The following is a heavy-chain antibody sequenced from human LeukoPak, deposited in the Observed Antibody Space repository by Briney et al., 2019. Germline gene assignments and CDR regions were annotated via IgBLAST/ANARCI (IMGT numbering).Heavy chain of an antibody. J-gene: IGHJ5*02. CDR1: GFTFSSYS. D-gene: IGHD3-22*01. CDR2: ISSSSSYI. V-gene: IGHV3-21*04. Sequence: PGGSLRLSCAASGFTFSSYSMNWVRQAPGKGLEWVSSISSSSSYIYYADSVKGRFTISRDNAKNSLSLQMNSLRPEDTAFYYCAQGRLRDYYDTSGYYRWGQGTLVTVSS. CDR3: AQGRLRDYYDTSGYYR.